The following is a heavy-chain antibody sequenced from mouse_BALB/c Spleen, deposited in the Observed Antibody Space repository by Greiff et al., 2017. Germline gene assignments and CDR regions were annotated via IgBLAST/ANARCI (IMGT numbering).Heavy chain of an antibody. CDR3: ARSGGYDEAMDY. Sequence: QVQLQQPGAELVKPGASVKLSCKASGYTFTSYWMHWVKQRPGQGLEWIGEIDPSDSYTNYNQKFKGKATLTVDKSSSTAYMQLSSLTSEDSAVYYCARSGGYDEAMDYWGQGTSVTVSS. CDR1: GYTFTSYW. V-gene: IGHV1-69*02. J-gene: IGHJ4*01. CDR2: IDPSDSYT. D-gene: IGHD2-2*01.